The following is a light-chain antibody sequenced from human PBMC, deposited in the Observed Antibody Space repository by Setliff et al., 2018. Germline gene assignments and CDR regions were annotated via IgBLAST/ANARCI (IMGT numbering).Light chain of an antibody. CDR1: QGITNG. CDR3: QQFKIYPLT. CDR2: DAS. J-gene: IGKJ4*01. Sequence: AIQLTQSPASLSASVGDSVTISCRASQGITNGLAWYQQKPGKPPRVLIYDASSLEIGVPSRFSGSGSGTDFTLTIRSLQPEDFATYYCQQFKIYPLTFGGGTKV. V-gene: IGKV1-13*02.